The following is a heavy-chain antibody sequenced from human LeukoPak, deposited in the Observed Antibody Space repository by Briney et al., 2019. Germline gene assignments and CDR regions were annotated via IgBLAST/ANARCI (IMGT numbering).Heavy chain of an antibody. V-gene: IGHV1-2*02. CDR3: ARGGFHHGFDF. Sequence: GASVKVSCKAYGYTFRDYYMNWVRQAPGQGLEWMGWIDPKSGGPNYAQKFQGRVTLTSDTSISTSYMELSRLTSDDTAVYYCARGGFHHGFDFWGQGTVVTVSS. CDR2: IDPKSGGP. CDR1: GYTFRDYY. J-gene: IGHJ3*01.